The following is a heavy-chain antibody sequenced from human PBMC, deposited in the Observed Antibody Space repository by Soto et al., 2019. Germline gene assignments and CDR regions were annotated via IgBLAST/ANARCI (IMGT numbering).Heavy chain of an antibody. CDR2: IAYDGSNK. V-gene: IGHV3-30-3*01. CDR3: WGYYDSKLNYYYGIDV. D-gene: IGHD3-22*01. Sequence: GSLRLSCAASGFTFSSYAMHWVRQAPGKGLEWVAVIAYDGSNKYYANSVKGRFTISRDKSKNTLYLQMNSLRAEATDVYYEWGYYDSKLNYYYGIDVWGQGTTVTVSS. CDR1: GFTFSSYA. J-gene: IGHJ6*02.